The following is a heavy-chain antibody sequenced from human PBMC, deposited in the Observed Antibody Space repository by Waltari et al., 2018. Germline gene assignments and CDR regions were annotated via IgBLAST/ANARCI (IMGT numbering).Heavy chain of an antibody. CDR1: GYTFTSYG. J-gene: IGHJ4*02. CDR2: ISAYNGNT. V-gene: IGHV1-18*01. D-gene: IGHD2-15*01. CDR3: ARVTHREVVVVVAATHPFDY. Sequence: QVQLVQSGAEVKKPGASVKVSCKASGYTFTSYGISWVRQAPGQGLEWMGWISAYNGNTNYAQKLQGRVTMTTDTSTSTAYMELRSLRSDDTAVYYCARVTHREVVVVVAATHPFDYWGQGTLVTVSS.